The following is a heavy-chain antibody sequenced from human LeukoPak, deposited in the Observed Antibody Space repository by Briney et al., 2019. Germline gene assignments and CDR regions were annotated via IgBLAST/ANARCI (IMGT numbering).Heavy chain of an antibody. CDR2: IYPGDSDT. J-gene: IGHJ3*02. CDR1: GYSFTNYW. D-gene: IGHD3-10*01. Sequence: GESLEISCKGSGYSFTNYWIAWVRQMPGKGLEWMGIIYPGDSDTRYCPSFQGQVTISADKSVSTAYLHWNSLKASDTAMYYCARRSESYYASGSYYNVAFDIWGQGTMVTVSS. CDR3: ARRSESYYASGSYYNVAFDI. V-gene: IGHV5-51*01.